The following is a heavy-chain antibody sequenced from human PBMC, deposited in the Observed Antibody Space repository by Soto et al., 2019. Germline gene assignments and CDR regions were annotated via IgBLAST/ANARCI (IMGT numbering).Heavy chain of an antibody. D-gene: IGHD3-10*01. J-gene: IGHJ6*02. V-gene: IGHV1-69*01. CDR3: ARVLYYGSGSYSPYGMSV. CDR2: VSPPFRTS. Sequence: QVQLVQSGAEVKKPGASVKVSCKTSGGSFNNNGIGWVRQASGHGREWSGGVSPPFRTSNYARKFQGRISITADASTGTVNMELSSLTSEDTAQSYCARVLYYGSGSYSPYGMSVWAQGTTVTVSS. CDR1: GGSFNNNG.